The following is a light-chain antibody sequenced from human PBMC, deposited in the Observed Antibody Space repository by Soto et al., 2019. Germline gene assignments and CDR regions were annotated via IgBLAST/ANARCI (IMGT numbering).Light chain of an antibody. V-gene: IGLV2-23*01. J-gene: IGLJ1*01. Sequence: QSVRTQPASVSGSHGQSITISCTGTSSDVGSYNLVSWYQQHPGKAPKLMIYEGSKRPSGVSNRFSGSKSGNTASLTISGLQAEDEADYYCCSYAGSLYVFGTGTKVTVL. CDR3: CSYAGSLYV. CDR2: EGS. CDR1: SSDVGSYNL.